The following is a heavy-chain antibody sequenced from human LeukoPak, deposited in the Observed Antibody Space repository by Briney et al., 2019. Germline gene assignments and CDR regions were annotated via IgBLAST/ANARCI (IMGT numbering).Heavy chain of an antibody. V-gene: IGHV3-23*01. D-gene: IGHD6-6*01. CDR3: AKDWVESSSSSYYFDY. Sequence: GGSLRLSCAASGFTFGSYAMNWVRQAPGKGLEWVSVISRSGGSTYYADSVKGRFTISRDNAKNTLYLQMNSLRAEDTAVYYCAKDWVESSSSSYYFDYWGLGTLVTVSS. J-gene: IGHJ4*02. CDR1: GFTFGSYA. CDR2: ISRSGGST.